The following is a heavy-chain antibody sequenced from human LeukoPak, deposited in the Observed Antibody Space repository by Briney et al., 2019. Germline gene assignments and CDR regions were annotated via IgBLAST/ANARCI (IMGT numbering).Heavy chain of an antibody. V-gene: IGHV3-48*03. CDR1: GFTFSSYE. CDR2: ISSSGSTK. CDR3: AVGWEYFQQ. J-gene: IGHJ1*01. Sequence: AGGSLRLSCAASGFTFSSYEMNWVRQAPGKGLEWVSYISSSGSTKYYADSVKGRFTISIDNAKNSLYLQMNSLRAEDTAVYFCAVGWEYFQQWGQGTLVTVSS.